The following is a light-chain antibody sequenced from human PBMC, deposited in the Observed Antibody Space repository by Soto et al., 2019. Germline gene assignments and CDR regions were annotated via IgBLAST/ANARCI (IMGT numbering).Light chain of an antibody. CDR3: QSYDSSLSGYGV. CDR2: GNS. J-gene: IGLJ2*01. Sequence: QPVLTQPPSVSGAPGQRVTISCTGSSSNIGAGYDVHWYQQLPGTAPKLLIYGNSNRPSGVPDRFSGSKSGTSASLAITGLQAEDEADYYCQSYDSSLSGYGVFGGGTKLNVL. CDR1: SSNIGAGYD. V-gene: IGLV1-40*01.